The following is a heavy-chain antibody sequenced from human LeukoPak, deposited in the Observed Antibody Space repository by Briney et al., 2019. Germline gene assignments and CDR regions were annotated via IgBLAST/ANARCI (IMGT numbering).Heavy chain of an antibody. Sequence: PSETLSLTCTVSGGSISSYYWSWIRQPPGKGLEWIGYIYYSGSTNYNPSLKSRVTISVDTSKNQFSLKLSSVTAADTAVYYCARDGGYGNYYYYYYYMDVWGKGTTVTVSS. CDR3: ARDGGYGNYYYYYYYMDV. CDR2: IYYSGST. CDR1: GGSISSYY. V-gene: IGHV4-59*01. J-gene: IGHJ6*03. D-gene: IGHD4-11*01.